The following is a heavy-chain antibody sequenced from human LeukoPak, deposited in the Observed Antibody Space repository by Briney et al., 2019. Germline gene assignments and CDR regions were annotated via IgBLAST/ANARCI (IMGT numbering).Heavy chain of an antibody. CDR1: GGSFSGYY. CDR2: INHRGST. D-gene: IGHD5-12*01. J-gene: IGHJ4*02. Sequence: SETLFLTCGVYGGSFSGYYWSWIRQPPGKRLEWIGEINHRGSTNYNPSLNSRVTISIDTSKNQCSLKLSSVTAADTAVYYCAGSGYSGYDLNYWGQGTLVTVSS. V-gene: IGHV4-34*01. CDR3: AGSGYSGYDLNY.